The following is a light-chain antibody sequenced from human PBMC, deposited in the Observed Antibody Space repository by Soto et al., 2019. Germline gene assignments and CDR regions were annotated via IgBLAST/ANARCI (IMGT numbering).Light chain of an antibody. V-gene: IGLV2-14*01. Sequence: QSVLTQPASVSGSPGQSITISCTGSSSDVGGYSYVSWYQQYPGEAPKLMIYEVINRPPGVSNRLSGSKSGNTAFLTISGLQADDEADFYCSSYTNSDTWAFGGGTKLTVL. J-gene: IGLJ3*02. CDR2: EVI. CDR3: SSYTNSDTWA. CDR1: SSDVGGYSY.